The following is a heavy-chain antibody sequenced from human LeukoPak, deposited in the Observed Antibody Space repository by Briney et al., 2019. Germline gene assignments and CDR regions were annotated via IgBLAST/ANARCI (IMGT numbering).Heavy chain of an antibody. D-gene: IGHD6-19*01. Sequence: PGGSLRLSCAASGFSFSSHWMHWVRQVPGKGLVGVSHIKSDGTTTSYADSVKGRFTISRDNSKNTLYLQMNSLRAEDTAVYYCARLAGYFDYWGQGTLVTVSS. CDR3: ARLAGYFDY. CDR2: IKSDGTTT. CDR1: GFSFSSHW. J-gene: IGHJ4*02. V-gene: IGHV3-74*01.